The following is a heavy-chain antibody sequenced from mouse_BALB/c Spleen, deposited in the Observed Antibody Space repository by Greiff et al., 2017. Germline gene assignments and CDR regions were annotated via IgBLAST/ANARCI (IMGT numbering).Heavy chain of an antibody. CDR1: GFSLTSYG. Sequence: VKLMESGPGLVAPSQSLSITCTVSGFSLTSYGVHWVRQPPGKGLEWLGVIWAGGSTNYNSALMSRLSISKDNSKSQVFLKMNSLQTDDTAMYYCAREGLWSYAMDYWGQGTSVTVSS. D-gene: IGHD1-1*02. CDR2: IWAGGST. CDR3: AREGLWSYAMDY. J-gene: IGHJ4*01. V-gene: IGHV2-9*02.